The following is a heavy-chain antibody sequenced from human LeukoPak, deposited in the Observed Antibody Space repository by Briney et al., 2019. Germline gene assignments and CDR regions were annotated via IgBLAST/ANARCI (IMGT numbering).Heavy chain of an antibody. CDR2: ISSSSSYI. CDR3: ARDSSSSWDY. J-gene: IGHJ4*02. V-gene: IGHV3-21*01. D-gene: IGHD6-6*01. Sequence: ETLSLTCTVSGGSIASISYYWGWIRQPPGKGLEWVSSISSSSSYIYYADSVKGRFTISRDNAKNSLYLQMNSLRAEDTAVYYCARDSSSSWDYWGQGTLVTVSS. CDR1: GGSIASISYY.